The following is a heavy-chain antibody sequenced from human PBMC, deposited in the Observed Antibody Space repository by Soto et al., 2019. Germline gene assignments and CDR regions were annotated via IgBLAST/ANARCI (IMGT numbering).Heavy chain of an antibody. V-gene: IGHV4-59*08. J-gene: IGHJ4*02. D-gene: IGHD4-17*01. CDR2: IHYSGST. CDR1: GGSISSYY. CDR3: ARHETLHGDHDY. Sequence: PSETLSLTCTVSGGSISSYYWSWIRQPPGKGLEWIGYIHYSGSTNYNPSLKSRVTISVDTSKNQFSLRLSSVTAADTAVYYCARHETLHGDHDYWGQGTLVTVSS.